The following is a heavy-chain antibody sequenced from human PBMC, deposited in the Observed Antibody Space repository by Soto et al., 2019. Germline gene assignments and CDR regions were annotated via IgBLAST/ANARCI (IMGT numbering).Heavy chain of an antibody. D-gene: IGHD4-17*01. Sequence: HPGGSLRLSCAASGFTFSSYAMHWVRQAPGRGLEWVAVISYDGSNKYYADSVKGRFTISRDNSKNTLYLQMNSLRAEDTAVYYCARALGYGDYVSRYWGQGTLVTVSS. V-gene: IGHV3-30-3*01. CDR1: GFTFSSYA. CDR2: ISYDGSNK. J-gene: IGHJ4*02. CDR3: ARALGYGDYVSRY.